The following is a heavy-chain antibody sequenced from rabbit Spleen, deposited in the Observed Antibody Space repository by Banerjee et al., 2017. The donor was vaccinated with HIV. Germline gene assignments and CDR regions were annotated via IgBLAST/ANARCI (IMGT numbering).Heavy chain of an antibody. CDR1: GFSLSRDYW. Sequence: QQQLEESGGGLVKPGGTLTLTCKASGFSLSRDYWICWVRQAPGKGLEWIACIYADSSTFTYFANWAKGRFTISKTSSTTVTLQMTSLTAADTATYFCARDSGSSFSSYGMDLWGPGTLVTVS. J-gene: IGHJ6*01. D-gene: IGHD8-1*01. CDR2: IYADSSTFT. CDR3: ARDSGSSFSSYGMDL. V-gene: IGHV1S45*01.